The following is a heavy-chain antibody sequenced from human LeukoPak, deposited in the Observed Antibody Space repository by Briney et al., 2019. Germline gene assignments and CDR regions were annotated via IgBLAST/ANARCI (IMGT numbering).Heavy chain of an antibody. Sequence: SETLPLTCSVSGGSISSDRYYWSWIRQPPGKGLEWIGYIYYSGSTNYNPSLKSRVTISVDTSKNQFSLKLSSVTAADTAVYYCARENSGSYGALDYWGQGTLVTVSS. CDR2: IYYSGST. D-gene: IGHD1-26*01. J-gene: IGHJ4*02. CDR1: GGSISSDRYY. CDR3: ARENSGSYGALDY. V-gene: IGHV4-61*01.